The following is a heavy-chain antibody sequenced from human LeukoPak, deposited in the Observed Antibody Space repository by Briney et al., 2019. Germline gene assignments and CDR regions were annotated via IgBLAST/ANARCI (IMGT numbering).Heavy chain of an antibody. J-gene: IGHJ6*02. Sequence: GGSLRLSCAASGFTFSDYYISWVRQAPGKGLEWLSYISGSGNTIYHADSVKSRFTISRDNAKNSLFLQMNSLRAEDTAVYYCARDILRWSFLFAMDVWGQGTTVTVSS. CDR1: GFTFSDYY. CDR2: ISGSGNTI. D-gene: IGHD2-21*01. V-gene: IGHV3-11*01. CDR3: ARDILRWSFLFAMDV.